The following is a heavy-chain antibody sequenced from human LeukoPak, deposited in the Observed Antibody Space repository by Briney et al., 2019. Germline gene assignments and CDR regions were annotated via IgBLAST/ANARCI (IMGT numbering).Heavy chain of an antibody. CDR3: ARVHSNYLYYYYYYMDV. D-gene: IGHD4-11*01. V-gene: IGHV4-34*01. CDR2: IKHSGST. CDR1: GGSFSGYY. J-gene: IGHJ6*03. Sequence: SETLSLTCAVYGGSFSGYYWSWIRQPPGKGLEWIGEIKHSGSTNYNPSPKSRVTISVDTSKNQYSLKLSSVTAAGTAVYYCARVHSNYLYYYYYYMDVWGKGTTVTVSS.